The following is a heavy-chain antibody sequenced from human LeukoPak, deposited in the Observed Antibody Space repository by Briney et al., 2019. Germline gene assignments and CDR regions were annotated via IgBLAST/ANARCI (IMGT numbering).Heavy chain of an antibody. CDR2: ISVSGGST. V-gene: IGHV3-23*01. Sequence: WGSLRLSCAASGFTFSSYAMSWVRQAPGKGLEWVSAISVSGGSTYYADSVKGRFTISRDNSKNTLYLQMHSLRAEDTAVYYCAKAWGRGHTYYYDSSGYNGEIDYWGQGTLVTVSS. D-gene: IGHD3-22*01. CDR3: AKAWGRGHTYYYDSSGYNGEIDY. J-gene: IGHJ4*02. CDR1: GFTFSSYA.